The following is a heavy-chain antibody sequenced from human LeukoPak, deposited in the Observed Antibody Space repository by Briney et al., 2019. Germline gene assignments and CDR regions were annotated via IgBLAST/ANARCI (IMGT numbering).Heavy chain of an antibody. Sequence: GGSLRLSCAASGFTFSSYSMNWVRQAPGKGLEWVSYISSSSSTIYYADSVKGRFTISRDNAKNSLYLQMNSLRAEDTAVYYCARETSGYYDSSGYDDYWGQGTLVTVSS. D-gene: IGHD3-22*01. J-gene: IGHJ4*02. CDR2: ISSSSSTI. CDR1: GFTFSSYS. CDR3: ARETSGYYDSSGYDDY. V-gene: IGHV3-48*01.